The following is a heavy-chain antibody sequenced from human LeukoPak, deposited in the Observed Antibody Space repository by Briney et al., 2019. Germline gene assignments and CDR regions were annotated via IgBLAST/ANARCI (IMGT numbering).Heavy chain of an antibody. CDR3: AHSRARIGGYYGMDV. CDR1: GFSLSTSGGG. J-gene: IGHJ6*02. Sequence: AGPTLFHPTPPLTLTFTFSGFSLSTSGGGVGWILQPPVKALEWLALIYWNDDKRYSPSLKSRLTNINVTSNNQVVLTMTSIDPVDTTTYYCAHSRARIGGYYGMDVWGQGTTVTVSS. V-gene: IGHV2-5*01. CDR2: IYWNDDK. D-gene: IGHD3-16*01.